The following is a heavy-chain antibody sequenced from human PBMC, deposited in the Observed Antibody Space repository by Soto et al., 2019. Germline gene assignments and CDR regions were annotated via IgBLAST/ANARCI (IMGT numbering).Heavy chain of an antibody. CDR2: INHSGST. CDR3: VRGPSLWGGGSIGATMVGDWCDP. J-gene: IGHJ5*02. V-gene: IGHV4-34*01. Sequence: SETLSLTCAVHCGSCGDHDCSCIRQPPGKGLDWIGEINHSGSTNYTPSLKSRFTISVDTSKNHFSPKLPSLTAAVPAVYYSVRGPSLWGGGSIGATMVGDWCDPWGQGTLVTVSS. CDR1: CGSCGDHD. D-gene: IGHD2-8*01.